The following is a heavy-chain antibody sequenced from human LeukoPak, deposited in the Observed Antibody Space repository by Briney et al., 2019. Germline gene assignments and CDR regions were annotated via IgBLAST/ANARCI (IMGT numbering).Heavy chain of an antibody. CDR2: FDRGDSYT. CDR1: GSIITSYR. CDR3: AIPTDYDILTGNYFYYGMDV. V-gene: IGHV5-10-1*01. Sequence: PGAPLQICCEGAGSIITSYRISFVRPLPEKVLEWMGRFDRGDSYTNYSPSFQGHVTISADKSTSTAYLQWSSLKASDTAMYYWAIPTDYDILTGNYFYYGMDVWGKGTTVTVSS. J-gene: IGHJ6*04. D-gene: IGHD3-9*01.